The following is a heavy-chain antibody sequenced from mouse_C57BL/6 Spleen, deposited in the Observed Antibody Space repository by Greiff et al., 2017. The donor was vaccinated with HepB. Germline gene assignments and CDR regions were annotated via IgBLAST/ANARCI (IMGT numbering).Heavy chain of an antibody. CDR3: ADYGSWYWDV. CDR1: GYSITSCYY. J-gene: IGHJ1*03. V-gene: IGHV3-6*01. CDR2: ISYDGSN. D-gene: IGHD1-1*01. Sequence: EVQLQESGPGLVKPSQSLSLTCSVPGYSITSCYYWSWIRQFPGNKLEWMGYISYDGSNNYNPSLKNRISITRDTSKNQFFLKLNSVTTEDPATYDCADYGSWYWDVWGTGTTVTVSS.